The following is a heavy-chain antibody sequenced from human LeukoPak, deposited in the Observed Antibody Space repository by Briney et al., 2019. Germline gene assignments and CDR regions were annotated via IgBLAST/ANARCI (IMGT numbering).Heavy chain of an antibody. Sequence: GGSLRLSCAASGFTFSSYSMNWVRQAPGKGLEWVSSISSSSSYIYYADSVKGRFTISRDNAKNSLYLQMNSLRAGDTAVYYCARGYSGYDSGYWGQGTLVTVSS. CDR3: ARGYSGYDSGY. D-gene: IGHD5-12*01. V-gene: IGHV3-21*01. CDR2: ISSSSSYI. J-gene: IGHJ4*02. CDR1: GFTFSSYS.